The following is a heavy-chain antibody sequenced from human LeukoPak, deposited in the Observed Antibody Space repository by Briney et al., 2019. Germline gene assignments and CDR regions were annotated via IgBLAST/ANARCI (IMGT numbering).Heavy chain of an antibody. CDR3: ARLSVIVGAALEYYYYYMDV. V-gene: IGHV4-34*01. D-gene: IGHD1-26*01. CDR1: GGTFSGYY. Sequence: SETLSLTCAVYGGTFSGYYWSWIRQPPGKRLEWVGESNDSGGTNYNPSLKSRVTISADKSKNRVSLKLTSVTAADTAVYYCARLSVIVGAALEYYYYYMDVWGQGTTVTVSS. J-gene: IGHJ6*03. CDR2: SNDSGGT.